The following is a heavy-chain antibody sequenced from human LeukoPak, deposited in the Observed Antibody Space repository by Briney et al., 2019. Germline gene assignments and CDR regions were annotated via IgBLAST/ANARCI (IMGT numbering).Heavy chain of an antibody. V-gene: IGHV1-18*01. J-gene: IGHJ5*02. CDR1: GYTFTSYG. CDR2: ISAYNGNT. CDR3: ARDLSPPLPGSLWFDP. D-gene: IGHD3-10*01. Sequence: EASVKVSCKASGYTFTSYGISWVRQAPGQGLEWMGWISAYNGNTNYAQKLQGRVTMTTDTSTSTAYMELRSLRSDDTAVYYCARDLSPPLPGSLWFDPWGQGTLVTVSS.